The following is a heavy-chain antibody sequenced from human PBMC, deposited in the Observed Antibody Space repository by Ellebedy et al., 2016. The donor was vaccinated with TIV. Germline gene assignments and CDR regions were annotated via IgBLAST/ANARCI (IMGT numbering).Heavy chain of an antibody. CDR2: FNHSGST. D-gene: IGHD1-14*01. V-gene: IGHV4-34*01. Sequence: MPSETLSLTCAVYGGAFSGNYWSWIRKPPGKGLEWIGTFNHSGSTNYNPSLKSRVTISVDTSKNQLSLKLSSVTAADTAVYYCARAVFGTKFDFWGQGTLVTVSS. CDR3: ARAVFGTKFDF. CDR1: GGAFSGNY. J-gene: IGHJ4*02.